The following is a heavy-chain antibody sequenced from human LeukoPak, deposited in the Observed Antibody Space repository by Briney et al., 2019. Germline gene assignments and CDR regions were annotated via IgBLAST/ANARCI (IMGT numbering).Heavy chain of an antibody. J-gene: IGHJ4*02. V-gene: IGHV3-49*03. CDR3: TRGVINFYYFDY. Sequence: GGSLRLSCTVSGFTFGDYAMGWFRQAPGKGLEWVGFIRSKSYGGATEYAASLKGGFTISRDDSKSIAYLQMNSLKTEDTAVYYCTRGVINFYYFDYWGQGTLVTVSS. D-gene: IGHD3-16*02. CDR2: IRSKSYGGAT. CDR1: GFTFGDYA.